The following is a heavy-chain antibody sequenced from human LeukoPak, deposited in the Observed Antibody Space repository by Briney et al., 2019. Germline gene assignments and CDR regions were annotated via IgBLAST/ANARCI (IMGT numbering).Heavy chain of an antibody. CDR1: GGTFSSYA. V-gene: IGHV1-69*05. CDR2: IIPIFGTA. CDR3: ARVGLRGSGTHHDWFDS. D-gene: IGHD3-10*01. J-gene: IGHJ5*01. Sequence: SVKVSCKASGGTFSSYAISWVRQAPGQGLEWMGGIIPIFGTANYAQKFQGRVTITTDESTSTAYVELSSLRSEDTAVYYGARVGLRGSGTHHDWFDSWGQGTLITVSS.